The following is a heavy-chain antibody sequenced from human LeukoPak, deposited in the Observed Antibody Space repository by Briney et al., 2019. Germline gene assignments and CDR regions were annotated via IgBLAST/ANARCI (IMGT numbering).Heavy chain of an antibody. CDR1: GFTFSSYS. D-gene: IGHD3-22*01. CDR3: ARADVGDSSGYYPQYFDL. Sequence: PGGSLRLSCATSGFTFSSYSMNWVRQAPGKGLEWVSSISSSSYIYYADSVKGRFTISRDNAKNSLYLQMNGLRAEDTAVYYCARADVGDSSGYYPQYFDLWGRGTLVTVSS. CDR2: ISSSSYI. V-gene: IGHV3-21*01. J-gene: IGHJ2*01.